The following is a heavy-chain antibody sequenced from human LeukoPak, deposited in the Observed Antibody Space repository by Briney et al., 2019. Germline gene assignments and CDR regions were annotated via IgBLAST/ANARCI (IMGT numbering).Heavy chain of an antibody. CDR3: ARDPYYYDSSGSQRADAFDI. D-gene: IGHD3-22*01. CDR2: IYHSGST. Sequence: SETLSLTCTVSGYSISSGYYWGWIRQPPGNGLEWIGSIYHSGSTYYNPSLKSRVTISVDTSKNQFSLKLSSVTAADTAVYYCARDPYYYDSSGSQRADAFDIWGQGTMVTVSS. V-gene: IGHV4-38-2*02. J-gene: IGHJ3*02. CDR1: GYSISSGYY.